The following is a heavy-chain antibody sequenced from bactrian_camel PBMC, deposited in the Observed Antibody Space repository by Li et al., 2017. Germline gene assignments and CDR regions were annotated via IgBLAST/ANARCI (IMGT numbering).Heavy chain of an antibody. CDR1: GFTFGDYD. CDR3: AKDLNPALYTDYTFGY. Sequence: HVQLVESGGGLVPPGGSLRLSCAASGFTFGDYDMSWVRQAPGKGLEWVCSIYSDGRNAYYADSVKGRFTISRDNAKNTVYLQLNSLKTEDMAMYYCAKDLNPALYTDYTFGYWGQGTQVTVS. V-gene: IGHV3-2*01. CDR2: IYSDGRNA. D-gene: IGHD4*01. J-gene: IGHJ6*01.